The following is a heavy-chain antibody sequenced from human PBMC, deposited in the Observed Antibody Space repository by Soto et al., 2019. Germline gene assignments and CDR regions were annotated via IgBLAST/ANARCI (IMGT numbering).Heavy chain of an antibody. V-gene: IGHV6-1*01. CDR3: ARLPYYYDSSGYYSDYYYYGMDV. Sequence: PSQTLSLTCAISGDSVSSNSAAWNWIRQSPSRGLEWLGRTYYRSKWYNDYAVSAKSRITINPDTSKNQFSLQLNSVTPEDTAVYYCARLPYYYDSSGYYSDYYYYGMDVWGQGTTVTVSS. CDR1: GDSVSSNSAA. D-gene: IGHD3-22*01. CDR2: TYYRSKWYN. J-gene: IGHJ6*02.